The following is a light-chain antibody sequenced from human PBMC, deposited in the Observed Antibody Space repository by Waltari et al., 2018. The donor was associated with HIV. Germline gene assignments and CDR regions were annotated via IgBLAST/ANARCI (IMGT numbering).Light chain of an antibody. Sequence: QSALTQPASVSGSPGQSITISCPGTSSNAGSDDLVSWYQQHPGEAPKLIIYEVTKRPSGVSNRFSGSKSGNTASLTISGLQAEDEADYYCCSCPRSGIRYVFGTGTKVTVL. CDR2: EVT. J-gene: IGLJ1*01. CDR1: SSNAGSDDL. V-gene: IGLV2-23*02. CDR3: CSCPRSGIRYV.